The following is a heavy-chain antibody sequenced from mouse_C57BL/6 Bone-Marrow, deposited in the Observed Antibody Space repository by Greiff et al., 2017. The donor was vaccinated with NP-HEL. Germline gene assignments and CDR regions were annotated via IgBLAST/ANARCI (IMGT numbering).Heavy chain of an antibody. Sequence: QVQLQQSGAELARPGASVKLSCKASGYTFTSYGISWVKQRTGQGLEWIGEIYPRSGNTYYNEKFKGKATLTADKSSSTAYMELRSLTSEDSAVYFCARRRDLIYDGYLDYWGQGTTLTVSS. CDR2: IYPRSGNT. D-gene: IGHD2-3*01. V-gene: IGHV1-81*01. CDR1: GYTFTSYG. J-gene: IGHJ2*01. CDR3: ARRRDLIYDGYLDY.